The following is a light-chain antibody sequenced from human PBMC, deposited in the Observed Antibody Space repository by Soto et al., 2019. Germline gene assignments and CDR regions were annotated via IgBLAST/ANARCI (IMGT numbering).Light chain of an antibody. CDR1: RSDVGGYNY. V-gene: IGLV2-14*01. Sequence: QSALTQPASVSGSPGQSITISRTGTRSDVGGYNYVSWYQHHPGKAPNLMMYEVFNRPAGVSNRFSGSRSGNTASLTISGLQADDEAEYYCTSYASTSTYVVFGGGTKLTVL. CDR2: EVF. CDR3: TSYASTSTYVV. J-gene: IGLJ2*01.